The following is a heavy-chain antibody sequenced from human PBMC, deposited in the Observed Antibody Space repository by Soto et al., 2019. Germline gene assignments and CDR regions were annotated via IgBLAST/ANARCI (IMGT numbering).Heavy chain of an antibody. CDR2: IYYSGST. J-gene: IGHJ6*02. CDR1: GGSISSYY. CDR3: ARDVRCLAWAGYGMDV. Sequence: QVQLQESGPGLVKPSETLSLTCTVSGGSISSYYWSWIRQPPGKGLAWIGYIYYSGSTNYTPSLKSRVPISGDSSKNQFSLRLSSVTAADTAVYYCARDVRCLAWAGYGMDVWGQVTTVTVSS. D-gene: IGHD3-3*01. V-gene: IGHV4-59*01.